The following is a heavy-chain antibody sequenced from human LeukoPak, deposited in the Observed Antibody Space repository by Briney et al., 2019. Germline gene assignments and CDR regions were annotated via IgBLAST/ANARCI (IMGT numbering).Heavy chain of an antibody. J-gene: IGHJ4*02. V-gene: IGHV3-30-3*01. CDR2: ISYDGSNK. D-gene: IGHD1-14*01. Sequence: GGSLRLSCAASGFTFSSYAMHWVRQAPGKGLEWVAVISYDGSNKYYADSVKGRFTISRDNSKNTLYLQMNSLRAEDTAVYYCARARSIDYWGQGTLVTVSS. CDR3: ARARSIDY. CDR1: GFTFSSYA.